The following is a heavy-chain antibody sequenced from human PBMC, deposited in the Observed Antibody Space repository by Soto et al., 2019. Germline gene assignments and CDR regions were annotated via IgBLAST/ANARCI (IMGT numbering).Heavy chain of an antibody. Sequence: PGGSLRLSCAASGFTVSSSYMSWVRQAPGKGLEWVSVIYSGGSTYYADSVKGRFTISRHNSKNTLYLQMNSLRAEDTAVYYCAVDSGYDGYYYYYYMDVWGKGTTVTVSS. CDR1: GFTVSSSY. V-gene: IGHV3-53*04. D-gene: IGHD5-12*01. J-gene: IGHJ6*03. CDR3: AVDSGYDGYYYYYYMDV. CDR2: IYSGGST.